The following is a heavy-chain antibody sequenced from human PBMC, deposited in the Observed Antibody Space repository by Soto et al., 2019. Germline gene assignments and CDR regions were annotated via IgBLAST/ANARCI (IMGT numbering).Heavy chain of an antibody. V-gene: IGHV3-30-3*01. D-gene: IGHD6-19*01. Sequence: QVQLVECGRGVVQPGRSLRLSCAASGFTFSSYTMHWVRQAPGKGLEWVALISYDGSKKYYADSVKGRFTISRDNCRNTLYLQMNSLRAEDTAVYYCARGAGIGVAGTSFDYWGQGNLVTVS. CDR1: GFTFSSYT. CDR3: ARGAGIGVAGTSFDY. CDR2: ISYDGSKK. J-gene: IGHJ4*02.